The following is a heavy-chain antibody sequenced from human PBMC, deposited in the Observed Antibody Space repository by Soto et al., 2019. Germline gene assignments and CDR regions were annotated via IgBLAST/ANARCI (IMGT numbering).Heavy chain of an antibody. CDR3: AKDSPYCSRTSCYYVY. V-gene: IGHV3-23*01. J-gene: IGHJ4*02. D-gene: IGHD2-2*01. CDR2: ISDAAGSA. Sequence: GGSLRLSCGASGFTFSSYAMIWVRQVPGKGLEWVSTISDAAGSAYYADSVKGRFTISRDNSKNTLYLQMNSLRAEDTAVYYCAKDSPYCSRTSCYYVYWGQGTLVTVSS. CDR1: GFTFSSYA.